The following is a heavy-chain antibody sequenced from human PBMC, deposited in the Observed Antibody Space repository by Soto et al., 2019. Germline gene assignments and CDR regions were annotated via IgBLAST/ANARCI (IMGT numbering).Heavy chain of an antibody. CDR1: GGSISSYY. D-gene: IGHD1-7*01. CDR2: IYYSGST. V-gene: IGHV4-59*01. CDR3: ARRYGTTFDY. Sequence: SETLCLTCTVSGGSISSYYWSWIRQPPGKGLEWIGYIYYSGSTNYNPSLKSRVTISVDTSKNQFSLKLSSVTAADTAVYYCARRYGTTFDYWAREPWSPSPQ. J-gene: IGHJ4*02.